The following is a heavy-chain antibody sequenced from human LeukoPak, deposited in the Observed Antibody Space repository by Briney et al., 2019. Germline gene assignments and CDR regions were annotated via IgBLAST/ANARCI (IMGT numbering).Heavy chain of an antibody. J-gene: IGHJ4*02. Sequence: GGSLRLSCAAPGFTFSRYAMCWVRPAPGQRLEWVSAISDSGGSTYYADSVKGRFTISRDNSKTTLYLQMNSLRADDTAVYYCAKTRCSGGSCYVFDYWGQGTLVTVSS. D-gene: IGHD2-15*01. CDR2: ISDSGGST. CDR3: AKTRCSGGSCYVFDY. CDR1: GFTFSRYA. V-gene: IGHV3-23*01.